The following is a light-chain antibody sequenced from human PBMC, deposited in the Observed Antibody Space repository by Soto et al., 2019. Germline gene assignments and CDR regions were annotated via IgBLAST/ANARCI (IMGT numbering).Light chain of an antibody. V-gene: IGKV3-15*01. CDR2: GAS. J-gene: IGKJ4*01. Sequence: EIVMTQSPATLSVSPGERATLSCRASQSVYSNLAWYQQKPGQVPRLLIYGASTRATGIPARFSGSGSVTEFTLTISSLQSEDFAVYYCQQYSRWPLTFGGGTKVEIK. CDR3: QQYSRWPLT. CDR1: QSVYSN.